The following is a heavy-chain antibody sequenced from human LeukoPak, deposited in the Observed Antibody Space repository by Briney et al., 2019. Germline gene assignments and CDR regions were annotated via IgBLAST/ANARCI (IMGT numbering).Heavy chain of an antibody. D-gene: IGHD2-2*01. CDR1: GYTFTGYY. CDR3: ARDSPSIVVVPAAMGEDYYYYYGMDV. J-gene: IGHJ6*02. Sequence: ASVKVSCKASGYTFTGYYMHWVRQAPGQGLEWMGWINPNSGGTNYAQKFQGRVTMTRDTSISTAYMELSRPRSDDTAVYYCARDSPSIVVVPAAMGEDYYYYYGMDVWGQGTTVTVSS. CDR2: INPNSGGT. V-gene: IGHV1-2*02.